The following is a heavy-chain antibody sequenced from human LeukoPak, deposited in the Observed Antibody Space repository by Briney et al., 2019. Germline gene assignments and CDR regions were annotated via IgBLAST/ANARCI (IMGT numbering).Heavy chain of an antibody. CDR3: ARDEGDCPDY. J-gene: IGHJ4*02. V-gene: IGHV1-69*04. CDR2: IIPMLTIA. D-gene: IGHD2-21*02. CDR1: GDTFSSYA. Sequence: SVKVSCKTSGDTFSSYAINWVRQAPGQGLEWMGRIIPMLTIANYAQKFQGRVTITADKSTSTAYMELSSLRSEDTAVYYCARDEGDCPDYWGQGALVTVSS.